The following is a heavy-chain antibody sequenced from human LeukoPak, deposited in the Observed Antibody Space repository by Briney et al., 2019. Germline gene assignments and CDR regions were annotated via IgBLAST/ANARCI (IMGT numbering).Heavy chain of an antibody. Sequence: GGSLRLSCAASGFTFDDYGMSWVRQVPEKGLEVVSYISSSSSYTNYADSVKGRFTISRDNAKTSLYLQMNSLRAEDTAVYYCARVSNYYGMDVWGQGTMVTVSS. J-gene: IGHJ6*02. V-gene: IGHV3-11*05. CDR1: GFTFDDYG. CDR2: ISSSSSYT. CDR3: ARVSNYYGMDV.